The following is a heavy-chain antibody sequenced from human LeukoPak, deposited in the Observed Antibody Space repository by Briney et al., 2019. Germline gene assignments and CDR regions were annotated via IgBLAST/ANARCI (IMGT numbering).Heavy chain of an antibody. CDR3: ARANPRYSSSWYGRKYGMDV. Sequence: SETLSLTCTASGGSVSSDSYYWIWLRQPPGKGLVGIGYIYYSGSNNYNPSLKSRLTISVDTSKNQFSLKLSSVTAADTAVYYCARANPRYSSSWYGRKYGMDVWGKGTTVTVSS. J-gene: IGHJ6*04. CDR1: GGSVSSDSYY. D-gene: IGHD6-13*01. CDR2: IYYSGSN. V-gene: IGHV4-61*01.